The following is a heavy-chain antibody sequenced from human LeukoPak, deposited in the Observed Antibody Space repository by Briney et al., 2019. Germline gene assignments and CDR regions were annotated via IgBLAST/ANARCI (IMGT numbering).Heavy chain of an antibody. V-gene: IGHV3-23*01. J-gene: IGHJ4*02. Sequence: PGGSLRLSCAASGFIFSSYAMSWVRQAPGKGLEWVSTISPSGGVTFYSDSVRGRFTISRDYSKDTLFLQMNSLRAEDTALYYCAKAHVPTMIRGVVSSDWGQGTLVTVSS. CDR2: ISPSGGVT. CDR1: GFIFSSYA. D-gene: IGHD3-10*01. CDR3: AKAHVPTMIRGVVSSD.